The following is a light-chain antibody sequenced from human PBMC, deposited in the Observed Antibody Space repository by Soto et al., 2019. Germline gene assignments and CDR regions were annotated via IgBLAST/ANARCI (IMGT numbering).Light chain of an antibody. V-gene: IGKV3-20*01. CDR1: QSVSSSY. CDR2: GAS. CDR3: QQYNNSPEYT. Sequence: EIVLTQSPGTLSLSPGERATLSCRASQSVSSSYLAWYQQKPGQAPRLLIYGASNRATGIPDRFSGSGSGIDFTLTISRLEPEDLAVYFCQQYNNSPEYTFGQGTKLEIK. J-gene: IGKJ2*01.